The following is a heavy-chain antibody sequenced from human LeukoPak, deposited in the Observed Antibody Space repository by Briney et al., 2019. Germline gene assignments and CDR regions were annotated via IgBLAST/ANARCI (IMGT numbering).Heavy chain of an antibody. CDR3: ARLGLGGYSYSLDY. Sequence: PGGSLRLSCAASGFSFGSYWMNWVRQAPGKGLEWVANIKEDGSEKYYVHSVKGRFTISRDSAKNALYLQMNSLRAEDTAVYYCARLGLGGYSYSLDYWGQGSLVTVSS. J-gene: IGHJ4*02. CDR1: GFSFGSYW. CDR2: IKEDGSEK. D-gene: IGHD2-21*01. V-gene: IGHV3-7*01.